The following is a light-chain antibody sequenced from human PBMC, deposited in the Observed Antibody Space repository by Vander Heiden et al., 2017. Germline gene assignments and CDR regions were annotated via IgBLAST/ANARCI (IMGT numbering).Light chain of an antibody. V-gene: IGKV1-39*01. CDR1: QTISNY. J-gene: IGKJ2*01. Sequence: DIQMTQFPSSLSASVGDRVTITCRASQTISNYLNWYQLKPGNAPTLLIYAASSLQSEVPSRFSSSGSRTDFSLTISSLQREDFATYYCQQSYSMPYTFGQGTKLEIK. CDR3: QQSYSMPYT. CDR2: AAS.